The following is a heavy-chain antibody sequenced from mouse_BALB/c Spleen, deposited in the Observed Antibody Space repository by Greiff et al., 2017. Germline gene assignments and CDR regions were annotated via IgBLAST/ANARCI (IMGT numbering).Heavy chain of an antibody. J-gene: IGHJ4*01. D-gene: IGHD2-14*01. Sequence: DVKLVESGGGLVKPGGSLKLSCAASGFTFSSYAMSWVRQTPEKRLEWVATISSGGSYTYYPDSVKGRFTISRDNAKNTLYLQMSSLRSEDTAMYYCARLKAYYRTTGAMDYWGQGTSVTVSS. CDR3: ARLKAYYRTTGAMDY. V-gene: IGHV5-9-3*01. CDR1: GFTFSSYA. CDR2: ISSGGSYT.